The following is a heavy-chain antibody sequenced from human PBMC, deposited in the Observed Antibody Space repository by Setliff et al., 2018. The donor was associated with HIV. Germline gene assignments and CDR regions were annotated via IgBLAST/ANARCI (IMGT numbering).Heavy chain of an antibody. CDR3: ATGGMAAAGPGGGHGLDV. D-gene: IGHD6-13*01. V-gene: IGHV3-23*01. Sequence: GGSLRLSCAASGFTFSSYAMTWVRQAPGKRLEWVSSITGRGDSTYYANSVKGRFTISRDSSKNTLSLQMSSLRAEDTALYYCATGGMAAAGPGGGHGLDVWGQGTTVTVSS. CDR1: GFTFSSYA. CDR2: ITGRGDST. J-gene: IGHJ6*02.